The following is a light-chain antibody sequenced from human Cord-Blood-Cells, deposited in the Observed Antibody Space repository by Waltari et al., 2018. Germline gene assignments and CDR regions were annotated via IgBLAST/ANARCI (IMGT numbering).Light chain of an antibody. CDR1: SSDVGGYNY. CDR3: SSYTSSSTVV. CDR2: DVS. Sequence: HSALTQPASVSGSPGQSITISCTGTSSDVGGYNYVSWYQQHPGNAPKLMIYDVSTRPSGVSNGCSGSKSGDTASLTISGLQAEDEADYYCSSYTSSSTVVFGGGTKLTVL. V-gene: IGLV2-14*01. J-gene: IGLJ2*01.